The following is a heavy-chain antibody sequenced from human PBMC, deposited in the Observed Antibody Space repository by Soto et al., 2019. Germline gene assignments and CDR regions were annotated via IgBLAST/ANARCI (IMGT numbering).Heavy chain of an antibody. Sequence: GASGKGSCKASENTFSTYLVHWVRQVHGQGLEWMGWHNGYNGQTEYSQKFQGRVTITRDTSAKTAYLELRSLTSEDTAVYYCDGPHDRAGLGTWGQGTPVPASP. CDR2: HNGYNGQT. V-gene: IGHV1-3*01. CDR1: ENTFSTYL. CDR3: DGPHDRAGLGT. D-gene: IGHD1-1*01. J-gene: IGHJ5*02.